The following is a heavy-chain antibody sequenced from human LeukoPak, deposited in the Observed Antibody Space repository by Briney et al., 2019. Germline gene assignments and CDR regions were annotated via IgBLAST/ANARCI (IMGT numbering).Heavy chain of an antibody. CDR3: AKGKRGSGNFYTSFDY. Sequence: GGSLRLSCAASGFTFDDYAMHWVPQAPGKGLAWVSLISGDGGNTYYADSVKGRFTISRDNSKNSLYLQMNSLRTEDTALYYCAKGKRGSGNFYTSFDYWGQGTLVTVSS. J-gene: IGHJ4*02. CDR1: GFTFDDYA. CDR2: ISGDGGNT. V-gene: IGHV3-43*02. D-gene: IGHD3-10*01.